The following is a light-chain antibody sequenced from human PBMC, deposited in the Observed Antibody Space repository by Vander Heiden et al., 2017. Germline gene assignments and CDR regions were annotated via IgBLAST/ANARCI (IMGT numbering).Light chain of an antibody. J-gene: IGKJ2*03. CDR3: QQCASYYS. V-gene: IGKV1-5*03. CDR1: QDITDW. Sequence: DIQMTQSPSTPSASVGDKVTITCRATQDITDWLAWYQQRPGEAPRLLIYKASNLESGVPSRFSGSGSGTQFTLTISSLQPDDSATYYCQQCASYYSFVQGTKVEIK. CDR2: KAS.